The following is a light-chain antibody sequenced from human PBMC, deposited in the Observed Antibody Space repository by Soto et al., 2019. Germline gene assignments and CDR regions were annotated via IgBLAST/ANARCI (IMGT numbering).Light chain of an antibody. CDR1: QSVSSSY. CDR3: QQYGSSPQT. Sequence: EIVLTQSPGTLSLSPGERATLSCRASQSVSSSYLAWYQQKPGQAPRLLIYGASSRATGIPDRFSGSGSGTDFNLTISRLEPEDFAAYYCQQYGSSPQTFGQGNKVEIK. CDR2: GAS. V-gene: IGKV3-20*01. J-gene: IGKJ1*01.